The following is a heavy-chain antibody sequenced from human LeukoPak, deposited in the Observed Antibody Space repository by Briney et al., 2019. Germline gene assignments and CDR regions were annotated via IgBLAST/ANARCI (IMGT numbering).Heavy chain of an antibody. D-gene: IGHD3-22*01. CDR3: ASSYFDPNGYYNYFAY. J-gene: IGHJ4*02. Sequence: SETLSLTCTVSGGSINNYYWSWIRQPAGKGLEWIGRINTSGSTNYNPSLKNRVSMSVDTSKNQFSLQLSSVTAADTAVYFCASSYFDPNGYYNYFAYWGQGTLVTVSS. CDR1: GGSINNYY. V-gene: IGHV4-4*07. CDR2: INTSGST.